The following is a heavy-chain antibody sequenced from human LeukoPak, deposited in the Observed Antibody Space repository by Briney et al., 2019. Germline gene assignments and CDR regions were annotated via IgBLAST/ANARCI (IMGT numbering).Heavy chain of an antibody. Sequence: GGSLRLSCAASGFTFSSYAMSWVRQAPGKGLKWVSAIRGSGDYTYYADSVQGRFTISRDNSKNTLYLQMNSLRADDTAVYYCAKDRDVWSVFIWGQGTLVTVSS. CDR3: AKDRDVWSVFI. J-gene: IGHJ4*02. CDR1: GFTFSSYA. D-gene: IGHD3-3*01. V-gene: IGHV3-23*01. CDR2: IRGSGDYT.